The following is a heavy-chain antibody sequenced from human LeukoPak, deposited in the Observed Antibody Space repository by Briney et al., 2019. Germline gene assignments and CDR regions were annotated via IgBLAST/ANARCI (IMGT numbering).Heavy chain of an antibody. CDR3: AKEYGSSGSPNDY. CDR2: ISGGSTTI. D-gene: IGHD3-22*01. J-gene: IGHJ4*02. Sequence: GGSLRLSCAASGFTFSSHSMTWVRQAPGKGLEWVSYISGGSTTIYYADSVKGRFTISRDNSKNTLYLQMNSLRAEDTAVYYCAKEYGSSGSPNDYWGQGTLVTVSS. CDR1: GFTFSSHS. V-gene: IGHV3-48*01.